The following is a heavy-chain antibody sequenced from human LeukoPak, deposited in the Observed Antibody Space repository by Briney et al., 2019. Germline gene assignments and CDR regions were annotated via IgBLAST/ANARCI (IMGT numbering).Heavy chain of an antibody. D-gene: IGHD1-26*01. CDR2: INHSGST. V-gene: IGHV4-34*01. J-gene: IGHJ3*02. CDR3: AGGRGGSYSDAFDI. Sequence: SETLSLTCAVYGGSFSDYYWSWIRQPPGKGPEWIGDINHSGSTNYNPSLKSRVTISVDTSKNQFSLKLSSVTAADTAVYHCAGGRGGSYSDAFDIWGQGTMVTVSS. CDR1: GGSFSDYY.